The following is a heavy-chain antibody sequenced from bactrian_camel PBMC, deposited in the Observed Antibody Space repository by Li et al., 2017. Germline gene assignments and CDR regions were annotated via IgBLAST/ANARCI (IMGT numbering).Heavy chain of an antibody. D-gene: IGHD5*01. V-gene: IGHV3S1*01. J-gene: IGHJ4*01. CDR3: ARETEWVGYHEFAEY. Sequence: HVQLVESGGGSVQAGGSLRLSCAASGYTYNRNCMAWFRQAPGKEREGVARIATGSGNTYYADSVKGRFTISRDNAKNTLYLQLNSLKADDTAMYYCARETEWVGYHEFAEYWGQGTQVTVS. CDR1: GYTYNRNC. CDR2: IATGSGNT.